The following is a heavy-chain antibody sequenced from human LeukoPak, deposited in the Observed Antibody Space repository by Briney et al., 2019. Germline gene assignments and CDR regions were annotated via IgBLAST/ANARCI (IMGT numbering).Heavy chain of an antibody. D-gene: IGHD3-10*01. CDR2: IRSKAYGGTT. J-gene: IGHJ4*02. CDR1: GFTFGDYA. V-gene: IGHV3-49*03. Sequence: SGGSLRLSCTASGFTFGDYAMSWFRQAPGKGLEWVGFIRSKAYGGTTEYAASVKGRFTISRDDSKSIAYLQMNSLKTEDTAVYYCTRRAMVRGDPWDYWGQGTLVTVSS. CDR3: TRRAMVRGDPWDY.